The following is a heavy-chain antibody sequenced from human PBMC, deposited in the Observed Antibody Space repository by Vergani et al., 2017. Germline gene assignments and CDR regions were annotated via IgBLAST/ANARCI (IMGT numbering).Heavy chain of an antibody. CDR3: ASLSLELSLDY. Sequence: QVQLQESGPGLVKPSETLSLTCTVPGGPISSSSYYWGWIRQPPGKGLVWIGSIYYSGSTDHTPSLKSRVTISVDTSKNQFSLSLSSVTAADTAVYYCASLSLELSLDYWGQGTLVTVSS. J-gene: IGHJ4*02. CDR1: GGPISSSSYY. V-gene: IGHV4-39*07. D-gene: IGHD3-16*02. CDR2: IYYSGST.